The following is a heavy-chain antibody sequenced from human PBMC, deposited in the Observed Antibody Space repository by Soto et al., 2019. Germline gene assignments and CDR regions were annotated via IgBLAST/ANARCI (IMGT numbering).Heavy chain of an antibody. V-gene: IGHV3-23*01. CDR3: TKDRHPDGIWTFDF. CDR1: GFTFGTYT. D-gene: IGHD3-9*01. Sequence: GGSLRLSCAASGFTFGTYTMNRVRQAPGKGLEWVSALGGGGDTHYAESVKGRFTISRDYSKNILLLQMNSLRDEDSAIYYCTKDRHPDGIWTFDFWGQGTLVNVSS. J-gene: IGHJ4*02. CDR2: LGGGGDT.